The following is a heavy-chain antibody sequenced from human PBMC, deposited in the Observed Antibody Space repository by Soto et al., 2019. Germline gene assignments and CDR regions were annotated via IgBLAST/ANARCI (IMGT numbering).Heavy chain of an antibody. V-gene: IGHV3-23*01. Sequence: HPGGSLRLSCAASGFTFSSYAMSWVRQAPGKGLEWVSAISGSGGSTYYADSVKGRFTISRDNSKNTLYLQMNSLRAEDTAVYYCAKATELDYYGSGSYVPGFDYWGQGTLVTVSS. CDR3: AKATELDYYGSGSYVPGFDY. CDR1: GFTFSSYA. J-gene: IGHJ4*02. D-gene: IGHD3-10*01. CDR2: ISGSGGST.